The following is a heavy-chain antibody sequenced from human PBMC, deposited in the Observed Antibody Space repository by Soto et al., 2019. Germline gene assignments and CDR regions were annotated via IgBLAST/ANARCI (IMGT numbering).Heavy chain of an antibody. CDR3: ARRGYYYDSSGYYSNFDC. Sequence: ESLTIPCKSSGGSLTRYWIGLVRQLPGKGLEWMGIIYPGDSDTRYSPSFQGQVTISADKSISTAYLQWSSLKASDTAMYYCARRGYYYDSSGYYSNFDCWGKGTLVTVSS. D-gene: IGHD3-22*01. CDR1: GGSLTRYW. J-gene: IGHJ4*02. V-gene: IGHV5-51*01. CDR2: IYPGDSDT.